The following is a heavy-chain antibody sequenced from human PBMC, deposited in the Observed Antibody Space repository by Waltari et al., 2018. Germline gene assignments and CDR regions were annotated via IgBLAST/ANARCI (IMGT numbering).Heavy chain of an antibody. CDR1: GGSFSGYY. CDR3: ARGVYYDFWSGYYKGWFDP. V-gene: IGHV4-34*01. Sequence: QVQLQQWGAGLLKPSETLSLTFAIYGGSFSGYYWGVLTPPPGKGLEWIGEINHSGRTNYNPSLKSRVTISVDTSKNQFSLKLSSVTAADTAVYYCARGVYYDFWSGYYKGWFDPWGQGTLVTVSS. D-gene: IGHD3-3*01. J-gene: IGHJ5*02. CDR2: INHSGRT.